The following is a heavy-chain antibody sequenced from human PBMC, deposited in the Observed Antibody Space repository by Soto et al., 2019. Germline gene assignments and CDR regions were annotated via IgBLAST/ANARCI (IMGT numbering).Heavy chain of an antibody. Sequence: QVQLVQSGAEVKKPGASVKVSCKASGYTFTSYGINWLRQAPGQGLEWVGWISAHNGNTKYAQNLQGSVPMTTATSTSTAYMEMGSLRSDDTAVYYCARAVYCSGGSCYPGATDYWGQGTLVTVSS. CDR3: ARAVYCSGGSCYPGATDY. V-gene: IGHV1-18*01. J-gene: IGHJ4*02. D-gene: IGHD2-15*01. CDR1: GYTFTSYG. CDR2: ISAHNGNT.